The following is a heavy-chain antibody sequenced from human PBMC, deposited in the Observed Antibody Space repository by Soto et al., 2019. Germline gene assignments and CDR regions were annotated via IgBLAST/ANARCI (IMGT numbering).Heavy chain of an antibody. D-gene: IGHD1-1*01. Sequence: QVQPVQSGAEVKRPGSSVKVSCKASGATFSGSAFSWVRQAPGQGLEWMGGITPTLGTTNYAQHLQGRVTITADESTSTSIMELTRMTSADTAVYYCARGFTTGATMEGFDDWGQGTLVTVSS. CDR1: GATFSGSA. CDR3: ARGFTTGATMEGFDD. V-gene: IGHV1-69*01. CDR2: ITPTLGTT. J-gene: IGHJ4*02.